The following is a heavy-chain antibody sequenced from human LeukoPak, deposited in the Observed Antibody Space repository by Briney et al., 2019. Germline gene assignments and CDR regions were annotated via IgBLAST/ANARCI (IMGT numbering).Heavy chain of an antibody. Sequence: GGTLRLSCAASGFTFSSYSMNWVRQAPGKGLEWVSSISSSSSYIYYADSVKGRFTISRDNAKNSLYLQMNSLRAEDTAVYYCARDTNIGELAYYMDVWGKGTTVTVSS. CDR2: ISSSSSYI. J-gene: IGHJ6*03. V-gene: IGHV3-21*01. D-gene: IGHD3-10*01. CDR1: GFTFSSYS. CDR3: ARDTNIGELAYYMDV.